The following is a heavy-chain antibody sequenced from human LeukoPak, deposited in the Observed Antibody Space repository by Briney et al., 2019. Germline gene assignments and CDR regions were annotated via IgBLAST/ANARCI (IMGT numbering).Heavy chain of an antibody. Sequence: PGGSLRLSCAASGFTLSSYAMSWVRQAPGNGLEWVPALSGSGGSTYYADSVKGRFTISRDNSKNTLYLQMNSLRAEDTAVYYCANDPVGEKPPYEIDYWGQGTLVTVSS. CDR3: ANDPVGEKPPYEIDY. V-gene: IGHV3-23*01. CDR2: LSGSGGST. J-gene: IGHJ4*02. CDR1: GFTLSSYA. D-gene: IGHD3-16*01.